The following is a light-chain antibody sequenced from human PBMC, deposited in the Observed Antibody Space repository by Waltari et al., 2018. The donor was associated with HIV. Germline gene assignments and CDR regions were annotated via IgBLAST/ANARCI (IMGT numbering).Light chain of an antibody. J-gene: IGKJ1*01. V-gene: IGKV1-16*01. Sequence: DIQLTQSPTSLSASVGDRVTITCRASQGISIFLAWFQQKPGKAPKSLIYGASSVQSGVPSTFSGSGSGTHFTLTISSLQTEDFATYYGQQYSGYPYTFGQGTKVEIK. CDR2: GAS. CDR3: QQYSGYPYT. CDR1: QGISIF.